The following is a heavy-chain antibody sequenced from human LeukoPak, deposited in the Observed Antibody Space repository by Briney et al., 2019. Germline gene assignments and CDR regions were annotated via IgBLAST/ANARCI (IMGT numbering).Heavy chain of an antibody. CDR3: AKDPGYSGYEYYFDY. CDR2: IRYDGSNK. V-gene: IGHV3-30*02. Sequence: GGSLRLSCAASGFTFSSYGTHWVRQAPGKGLEWVAFIRYDGSNKYYADSVKGRFTISRDNSKNTLYLQMNSLRAEDTAVYYCAKDPGYSGYEYYFDYWGQGTLVTVSS. CDR1: GFTFSSYG. D-gene: IGHD5-12*01. J-gene: IGHJ4*02.